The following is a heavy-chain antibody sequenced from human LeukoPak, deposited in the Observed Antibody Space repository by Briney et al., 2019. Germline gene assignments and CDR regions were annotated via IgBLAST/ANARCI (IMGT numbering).Heavy chain of an antibody. Sequence: PSETLSLTCTVSGGSISSYYWSWIRQPPGKGLEWIGYIYYSGSTNYNPSLKSRVTISVDTSKNQFSLKLSSVTAADTAVYHCARGPRPTAIYYYYGMDVWGQGTTVTVSS. D-gene: IGHD4-17*01. CDR2: IYYSGST. J-gene: IGHJ6*02. CDR1: GGSISSYY. V-gene: IGHV4-59*01. CDR3: ARGPRPTAIYYYYGMDV.